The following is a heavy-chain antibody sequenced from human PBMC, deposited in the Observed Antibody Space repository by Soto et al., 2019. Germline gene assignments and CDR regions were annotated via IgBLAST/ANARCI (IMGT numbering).Heavy chain of an antibody. CDR2: IYSGGST. V-gene: IGHV3-66*01. Sequence: GGSLRLSCAASGFTVSSNYMSWVRQAPGKGLEWVSVIYSGGSTYYADSVKGRFTISRDNSKNTLYLQMNSLRAEDTAVYYCASTGNPGGYVDYYYMDVWGKGTTVTVSS. CDR3: ASTGNPGGYVDYYYMDV. J-gene: IGHJ6*03. D-gene: IGHD3-10*02. CDR1: GFTVSSNY.